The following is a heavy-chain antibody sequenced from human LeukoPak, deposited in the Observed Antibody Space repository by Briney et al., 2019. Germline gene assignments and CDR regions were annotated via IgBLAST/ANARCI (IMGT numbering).Heavy chain of an antibody. D-gene: IGHD3-22*01. CDR3: ARGWLSGYYFDY. V-gene: IGHV4-39*01. CDR2: IYYSGST. Sequence: SETLSLTCIVSGGSISSSSYYWGWIRQPPGKGLEWIGSIYYSGSTYYNPSLKSRVTISVDTSKNQFSLKLSSVTAADTAVYYCARGWLSGYYFDYWGQGTLVTVSS. CDR1: GGSISSSSYY. J-gene: IGHJ4*02.